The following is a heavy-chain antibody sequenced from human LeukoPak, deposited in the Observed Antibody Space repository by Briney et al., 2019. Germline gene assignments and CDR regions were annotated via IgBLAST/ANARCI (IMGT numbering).Heavy chain of an antibody. V-gene: IGHV3-64*01. J-gene: IGHJ6*04. CDR3: ARDRPGDV. Sequence: GGSLRLSCAASGFTFSSYEMHWVRQAPGKGLEYVSAISSNGDSTCYANFVKGRFIISRDNSKNTLYLQMGSLRPEDMAVYYCARDRPGDVWGEGTTVTVSS. CDR2: ISSNGDST. CDR1: GFTFSSYE.